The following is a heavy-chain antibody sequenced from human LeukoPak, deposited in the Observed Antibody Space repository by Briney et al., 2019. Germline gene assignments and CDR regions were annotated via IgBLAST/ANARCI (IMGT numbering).Heavy chain of an antibody. Sequence: PGGSLRLSCAASGFTFSSYAMHWVRQAPGKGLEWVAVISYDGSNKYYADSVKGRFTISRDNSKNTLYLQMNSLRAEDTAVYYCAKEVVVVTAMGAFDIWGQGTMVTVSS. V-gene: IGHV3-30*04. CDR2: ISYDGSNK. D-gene: IGHD2-21*02. J-gene: IGHJ3*02. CDR3: AKEVVVVTAMGAFDI. CDR1: GFTFSSYA.